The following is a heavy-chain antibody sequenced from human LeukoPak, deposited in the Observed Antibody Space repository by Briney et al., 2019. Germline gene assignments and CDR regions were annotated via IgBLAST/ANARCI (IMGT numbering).Heavy chain of an antibody. Sequence: GGSLRLSCAASGVTLSSYAMSWARQAPGKGLEWVSGISSSGSGGNTYYADSVKGRFTISRDSSKNTLFLHMNTLRAEDTAIYYCAKDRTVGASYWYLDLWGRGTLVTVSS. CDR2: ISSSGSGGNT. J-gene: IGHJ2*01. CDR1: GVTLSSYA. V-gene: IGHV3-23*01. D-gene: IGHD1-26*01. CDR3: AKDRTVGASYWYLDL.